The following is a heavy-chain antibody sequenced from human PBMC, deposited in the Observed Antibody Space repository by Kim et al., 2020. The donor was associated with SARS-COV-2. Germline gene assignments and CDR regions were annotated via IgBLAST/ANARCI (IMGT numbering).Heavy chain of an antibody. CDR1: GFTFSSYA. CDR3: LKDTQYSSSLDP. Sequence: GGSLRLSCSASGFTFSSYAMHWVRQAPGKGLEYVSAISSNGGFTYYADSVKGRFTVSRDNSKNTLYLQMSSLRREDTAIYYCLKDTQYSSSLDPWGQGTLVTVSS. V-gene: IGHV3-64D*09. J-gene: IGHJ5*02. D-gene: IGHD6-6*01. CDR2: ISSNGGFT.